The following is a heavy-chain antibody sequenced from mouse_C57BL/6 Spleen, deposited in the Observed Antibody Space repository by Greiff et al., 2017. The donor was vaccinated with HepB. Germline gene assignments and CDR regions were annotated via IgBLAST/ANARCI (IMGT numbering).Heavy chain of an antibody. J-gene: IGHJ1*03. V-gene: IGHV15-2*01. D-gene: IGHD1-1*01. Sequence: QVQLQQSGSELRSPGSSVKLSCKDFDSEVFPIAYMSWVRQKPGHGFEWIGGILPSIGRTIYGEKFEDKATLDADTLSNTAYLELNSLTSEDSAIYYCARRITTVVATLDYWYFDVWGTGTTVTVSS. CDR1: DSEVFPIAY. CDR3: ARRITTVVATLDYWYFDV. CDR2: ILPSIGRT.